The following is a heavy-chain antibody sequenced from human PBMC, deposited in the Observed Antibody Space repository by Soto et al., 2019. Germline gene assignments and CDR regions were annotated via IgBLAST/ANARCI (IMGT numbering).Heavy chain of an antibody. J-gene: IGHJ4*02. Sequence: GGSLRLSCAASGFTFSSYGMHWVRQAPGKGLEWVAVIWYDGSNKYYADSVKGRFTISRDNSKNTLYLQMNSLRAEDTAVYYCARTYYYDSSGYYSLSYYFDYWGRGTLVTVSS. CDR3: ARTYYYDSSGYYSLSYYFDY. D-gene: IGHD3-22*01. CDR2: IWYDGSNK. CDR1: GFTFSSYG. V-gene: IGHV3-33*01.